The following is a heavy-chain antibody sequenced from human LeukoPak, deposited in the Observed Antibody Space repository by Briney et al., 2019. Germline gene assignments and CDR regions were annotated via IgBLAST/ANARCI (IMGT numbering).Heavy chain of an antibody. J-gene: IGHJ3*02. Sequence: ASVKVSCKVSGYTLTELSMHWVRQAPGKGLEWMGGFDPEDGGTIYAQKFQGRVTMTEDTSTDTAYMELISLRSEDTAVYYCATAKGGRLLDQIWGQGTMVTVSS. CDR3: ATAKGGRLLDQI. CDR2: FDPEDGGT. CDR1: GYTLTELS. V-gene: IGHV1-24*01. D-gene: IGHD1-1*01.